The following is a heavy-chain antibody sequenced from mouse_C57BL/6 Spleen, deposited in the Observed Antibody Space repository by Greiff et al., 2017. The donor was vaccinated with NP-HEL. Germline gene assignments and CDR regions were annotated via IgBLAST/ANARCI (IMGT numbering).Heavy chain of an antibody. D-gene: IGHD1-1*01. CDR2: INPSSGYT. CDR1: GYTFTSYW. J-gene: IGHJ2*01. Sequence: QVQLKESGAELAKPGASVKLSCKASGYTFTSYWMHWVKQRPGQGLEWIGYINPSSGYTKYNQKFKDQATLTAYKSSSSDYMQLRSLTYEDSAVYYCARPPTSITTVVAPFDYWGQGTTLTVSS. V-gene: IGHV1-7*01. CDR3: ARPPTSITTVVAPFDY.